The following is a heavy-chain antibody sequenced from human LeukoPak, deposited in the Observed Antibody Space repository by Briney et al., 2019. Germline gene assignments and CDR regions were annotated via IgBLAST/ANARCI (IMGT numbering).Heavy chain of an antibody. CDR1: GYTFTSYY. J-gene: IGHJ4*02. V-gene: IGHV1-46*01. Sequence: ASVKVSCKASGYTFTSYYVHWVRQAPGQGLEWMGIINPSGGSTSYAQKFQGRVTMTRDTSTSTVYMELSSLRSEDTAVYYCATLARTTLYNDYWGQGTLVTVSS. D-gene: IGHD1-26*01. CDR3: ATLARTTLYNDY. CDR2: INPSGGST.